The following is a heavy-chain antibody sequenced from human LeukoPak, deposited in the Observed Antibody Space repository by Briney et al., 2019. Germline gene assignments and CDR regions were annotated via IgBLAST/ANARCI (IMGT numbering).Heavy chain of an antibody. CDR1: GFTFSSYA. CDR3: ARGTPSSSGWLYYGMDV. Sequence: GGSLRLSCAASGFTFSSYAMHWVRQAPGKGLEYVSAISSNGGSTYYANSVKGRFTISRDNSKNTLYLQMGSLRAEDMAVYYCARGTPSSSGWLYYGMDVWGQGTTVTVSS. D-gene: IGHD6-19*01. V-gene: IGHV3-64*01. CDR2: ISSNGGST. J-gene: IGHJ6*02.